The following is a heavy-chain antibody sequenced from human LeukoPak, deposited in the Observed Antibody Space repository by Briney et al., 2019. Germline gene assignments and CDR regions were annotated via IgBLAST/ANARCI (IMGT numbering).Heavy chain of an antibody. Sequence: SETLSLTCAVSGYSISSGYYWGWIRQPPGKGLEWIGSIYHSGSTYYNPSLKSRVTTSVDTSKNQFSLKLSPVTAADTAVYYCARRAATYCGGDCYPNWFDPWGQGTLVTVSS. J-gene: IGHJ5*02. CDR1: GYSISSGYY. CDR2: IYHSGST. D-gene: IGHD2-21*02. CDR3: ARRAATYCGGDCYPNWFDP. V-gene: IGHV4-38-2*01.